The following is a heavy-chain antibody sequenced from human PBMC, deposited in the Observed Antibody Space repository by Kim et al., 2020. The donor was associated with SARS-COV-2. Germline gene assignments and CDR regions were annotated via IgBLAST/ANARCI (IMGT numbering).Heavy chain of an antibody. V-gene: IGHV4-39*07. D-gene: IGHD2-15*01. Sequence: SLKSRVTISVDTSKNQFSLKLSSVTAADTAVYYCARDLGGYCSGGSCYPEWGQGTLVTVSS. J-gene: IGHJ4*02. CDR3: ARDLGGYCSGGSCYPE.